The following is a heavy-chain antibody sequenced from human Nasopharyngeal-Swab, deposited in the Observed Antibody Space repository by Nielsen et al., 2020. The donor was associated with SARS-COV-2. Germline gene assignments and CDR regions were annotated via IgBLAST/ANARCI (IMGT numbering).Heavy chain of an antibody. J-gene: IGHJ4*02. CDR1: GYTFTSYD. CDR2: MNPNSGNT. D-gene: IGHD6-6*01. CDR3: ARGQLYDY. Sequence: ASVKVSCKASGYTFTSYDINWVRQATGQGLEWMGWMNPNSGNTNYAQKLQGRVTMTTDTSTSTAYMELRSLRSDDTAVYYCARGQLYDYWGQGTLVTVSS. V-gene: IGHV1-8*01.